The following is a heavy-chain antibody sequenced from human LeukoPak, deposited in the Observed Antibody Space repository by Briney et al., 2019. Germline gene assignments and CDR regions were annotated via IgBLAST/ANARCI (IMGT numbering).Heavy chain of an antibody. CDR3: AREEWLRTYYFDY. V-gene: IGHV1-2*02. CDR1: GYTFTGYY. Sequence: ASVKVSCKASGYTFTGYYMHWVRQAPGQGLEWMGWINPNSGGTNYAQKFQGRVTMTRDTSISTAYMELSRLRSDDTAVYYCAREEWLRTYYFDYWGQGTLVSVSS. J-gene: IGHJ4*02. CDR2: INPNSGGT. D-gene: IGHD5-12*01.